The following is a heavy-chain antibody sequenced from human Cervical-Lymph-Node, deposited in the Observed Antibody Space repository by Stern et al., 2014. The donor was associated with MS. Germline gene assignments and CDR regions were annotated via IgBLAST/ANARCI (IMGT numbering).Heavy chain of an antibody. D-gene: IGHD2-15*01. CDR3: ARLTGYFGSSVHMDV. CDR1: GYPFSTFW. Sequence: MQLVQSGAEVKMPGESLKISCQGFGYPFSTFWIAWVRQMPGKGLEWMGIVYPANSETRYSPSFQGQVTVSADTSITTAYLQWSSLKASDTAIYFCARLTGYFGSSVHMDVWGQGTTVTVAS. J-gene: IGHJ6*02. CDR2: VYPANSET. V-gene: IGHV5-51*03.